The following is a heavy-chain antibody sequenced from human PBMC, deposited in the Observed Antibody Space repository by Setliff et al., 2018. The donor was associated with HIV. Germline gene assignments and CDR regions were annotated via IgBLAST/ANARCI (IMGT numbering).Heavy chain of an antibody. CDR1: GGTVSSYA. CDR2: IIPIFGPA. Sequence: ASVKVSCKASGGTVSSYAINWVRQAPGQGLEWMGGIIPIFGPANYAQKFQDRVTITTNESTSTAYMELSSLKSEDTAVYYCARPVGGTGFDPWGQGTLVTVSS. J-gene: IGHJ5*02. CDR3: ARPVGGTGFDP. V-gene: IGHV1-69*05. D-gene: IGHD1-26*01.